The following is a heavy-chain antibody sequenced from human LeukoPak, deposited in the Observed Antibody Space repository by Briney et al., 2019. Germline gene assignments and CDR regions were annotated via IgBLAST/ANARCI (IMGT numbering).Heavy chain of an antibody. Sequence: GGSLRLSCATSGFTVSDNYMSWVRQAPGKGLEGVSVIYSGGSTFYADSVKGRFTISRDSSKNTVYLQMNSLRGEDTAVYYCARDRAYSYGFAYYFADWGQGTLVTVSS. CDR1: GFTVSDNY. D-gene: IGHD5-18*01. J-gene: IGHJ4*02. V-gene: IGHV3-66*01. CDR3: ARDRAYSYGFAYYFAD. CDR2: IYSGGST.